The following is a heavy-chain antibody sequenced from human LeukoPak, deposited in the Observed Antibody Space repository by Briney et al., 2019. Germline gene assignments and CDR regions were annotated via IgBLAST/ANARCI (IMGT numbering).Heavy chain of an antibody. D-gene: IGHD6-13*01. Sequence: SETLSLTCAVYGGSFGGYYWSWIRLPPGKGLEWIGEINHSESTNYNPSLKSRVTVSVDTSKNQFSLKLSSVTAADTAVYYCATRPDIAAAGPGWFDPWGQGTLVTVSS. J-gene: IGHJ5*02. CDR2: INHSEST. V-gene: IGHV4-34*01. CDR1: GGSFGGYY. CDR3: ATRPDIAAAGPGWFDP.